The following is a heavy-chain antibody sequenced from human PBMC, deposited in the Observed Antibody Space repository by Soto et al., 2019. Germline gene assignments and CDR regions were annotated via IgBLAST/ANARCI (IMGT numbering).Heavy chain of an antibody. D-gene: IGHD6-19*01. CDR3: ARSGIAVAGSYGMDV. J-gene: IGHJ6*02. CDR1: GGTFSSYA. Sequence: ASVKVSCKASGGTFSSYAISWVRQAPGQGLEWMGGIIPIFGTANYAQKFQGRVTITADESTSTAYMELSSLRSEDTAVYYCARSGIAVAGSYGMDVWGQGTTVTVSS. V-gene: IGHV1-69*01. CDR2: IIPIFGTA.